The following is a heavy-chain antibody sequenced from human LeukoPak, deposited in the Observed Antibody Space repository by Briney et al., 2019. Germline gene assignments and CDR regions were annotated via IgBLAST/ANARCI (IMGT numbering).Heavy chain of an antibody. D-gene: IGHD5-24*01. J-gene: IGHJ5*02. CDR1: GGSISRYY. V-gene: IGHV4-59*01. Sequence: SETLSLTCTVSGGSISRYYWSWVRQPPGKRLEWIGYVYYTGNTNYNPSLASRVTISVDTSKNQFSLKLSSMTAADTAVYYCARGSRDGYNRAWFDPWGQGALVTVSS. CDR2: VYYTGNT. CDR3: ARGSRDGYNRAWFDP.